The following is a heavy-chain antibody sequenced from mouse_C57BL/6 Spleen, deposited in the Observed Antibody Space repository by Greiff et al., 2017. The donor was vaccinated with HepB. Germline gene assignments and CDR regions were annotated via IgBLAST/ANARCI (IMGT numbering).Heavy chain of an antibody. CDR1: GYTFTSYW. Sequence: VQLQQSGAELVKPGASVKLSCKASGYTFTSYWMHWVKQRPGQGLEWIGMIHPNSGSTNYNEKFKSKATLTVDKSSSTAYMQLSSLTSEDSAVYYCARGGTRGAWFAYWGQGTLVTVSA. CDR3: ARGGTRGAWFAY. V-gene: IGHV1-64*01. J-gene: IGHJ3*01. CDR2: IHPNSGST. D-gene: IGHD3-3*01.